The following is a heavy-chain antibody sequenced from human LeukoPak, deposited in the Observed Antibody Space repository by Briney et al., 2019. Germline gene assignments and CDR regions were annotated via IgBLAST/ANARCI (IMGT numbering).Heavy chain of an antibody. Sequence: PSETLSLTCAVYGGSFSGYYWSWIRQPPGKGLEWIGEINHSGSTNYNPSLKSRVTISVDTSKNQFSLKLSSVTAADTAVYYCARGAVLLWFGRGWFDPWGQGTLVTVSS. CDR2: INHSGST. CDR1: GGSFSGYY. D-gene: IGHD3-10*01. CDR3: ARGAVLLWFGRGWFDP. J-gene: IGHJ5*02. V-gene: IGHV4-34*01.